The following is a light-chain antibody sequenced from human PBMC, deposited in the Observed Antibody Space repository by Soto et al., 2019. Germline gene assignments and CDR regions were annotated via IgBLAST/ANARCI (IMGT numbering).Light chain of an antibody. CDR3: QQLNSYSIT. Sequence: IQLTQSPSSLSASVGDRVTITCRASQGISSYLAWYQQKPGKAPKLLIYDASTLQSGVPSRFSGSGSGTDFTLTISSLQPKDFATYYCQQLNSYSITFGQGTRLEIK. CDR1: QGISSY. J-gene: IGKJ5*01. V-gene: IGKV1-9*01. CDR2: DAS.